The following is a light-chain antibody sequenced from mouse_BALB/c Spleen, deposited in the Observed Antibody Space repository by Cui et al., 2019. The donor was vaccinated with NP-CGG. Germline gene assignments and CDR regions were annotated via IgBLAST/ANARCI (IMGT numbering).Light chain of an antibody. CDR1: TGAVTTSNY. CDR2: GTD. Sequence: QAVVTQESALTTSPGETVTLTCRSRTGAVTTSNYANWVQEKPDHLFTGLIGGTDNRAPGVPARFSGSLIGDKAALTITGAQTEDEAIYFFALWYSNHWVFGGGTKLTVL. CDR3: ALWYSNHWV. J-gene: IGLJ1*01. V-gene: IGLV1*01.